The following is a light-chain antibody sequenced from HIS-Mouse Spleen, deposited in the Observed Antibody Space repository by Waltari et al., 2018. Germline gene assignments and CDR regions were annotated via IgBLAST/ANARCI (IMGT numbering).Light chain of an antibody. CDR3: QVWDSSSDHYV. Sequence: SYVLTQPPSVSVAPGKTARITCGGNNIGSKSGHWNQQKPGQAHVRVVYDDSDRPSGIPERFSGSNSGNTATLTISRVEAGDEADYYCQVWDSSSDHYVFGTGTKVTVL. J-gene: IGLJ1*01. CDR2: DDS. V-gene: IGLV3-21*03. CDR1: NIGSKS.